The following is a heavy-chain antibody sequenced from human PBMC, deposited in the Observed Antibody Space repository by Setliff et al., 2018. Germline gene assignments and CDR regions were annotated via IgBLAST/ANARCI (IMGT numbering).Heavy chain of an antibody. CDR2: ISGYDGNT. J-gene: IGHJ6*01. CDR3: ARERIYDGLNYNGMDV. CDR1: GYTFSNYG. D-gene: IGHD3-3*01. Sequence: ASVKVSCKTSGYTFSNYGVSWVRQAPGQGLEWMGWISGYDGNTKYAQNLHGRVTMTTDTSTTTAYMELRSLRSDDTAVYYCARERIYDGLNYNGMDVWGQGTTVAVSS. V-gene: IGHV1-18*01.